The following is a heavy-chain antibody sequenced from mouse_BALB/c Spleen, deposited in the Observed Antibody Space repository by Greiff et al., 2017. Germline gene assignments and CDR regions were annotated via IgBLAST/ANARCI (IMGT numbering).Heavy chain of an antibody. CDR2: IDPFNGGT. J-gene: IGHJ3*01. V-gene: IGHV1S135*01. D-gene: IGHD1-1*01. CDR1: GYSFPSYY. Sequence: VQLQQSGPELMKPGASVKISCKASGYSFPSYYMHWVKQSHGKSLEWIGYIDPFNGGTSYNQKFKGKATLTVDKSSSTAYMHLSSLTSEDSAVYFCAKYGSSSWFAYWGQGTLVTVSA. CDR3: AKYGSSSWFAY.